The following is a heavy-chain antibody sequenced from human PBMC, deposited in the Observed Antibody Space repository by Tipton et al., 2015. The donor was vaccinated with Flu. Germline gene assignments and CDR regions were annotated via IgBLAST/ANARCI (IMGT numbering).Heavy chain of an antibody. CDR1: GYSISSGYS. V-gene: IGHV4-38-2*01. J-gene: IGHJ4*02. CDR2: IYHTAT. Sequence: GLVKPSETLSLTCAVSGYSISSGYSWGWVRQPPGKGLEWIGYIYHTATFHNPSLKSRVTISVDTSKSQFSLKLRSVTAADTAVYYCARLSYYDVDLKNFYFDYWGQGALVTVSS. D-gene: IGHD3-10*02. CDR3: ARLSYYDVDLKNFYFDY.